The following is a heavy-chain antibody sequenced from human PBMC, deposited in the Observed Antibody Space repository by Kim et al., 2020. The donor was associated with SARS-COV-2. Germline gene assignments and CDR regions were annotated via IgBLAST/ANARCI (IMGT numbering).Heavy chain of an antibody. V-gene: IGHV4-34*01. CDR2: INHSGST. D-gene: IGHD6-6*01. CDR3: ARAEGIAARENDWYFDL. J-gene: IGHJ2*01. Sequence: SETLSLTCAVYGGSFSGYYWSWIRQPPGKGLEWIGEINHSGSTNYNPSLKSRVTISVDTSKNQFSLKLSSVTAADTAVYYCARAEGIAARENDWYFDLWGRGTLVPVSS. CDR1: GGSFSGYY.